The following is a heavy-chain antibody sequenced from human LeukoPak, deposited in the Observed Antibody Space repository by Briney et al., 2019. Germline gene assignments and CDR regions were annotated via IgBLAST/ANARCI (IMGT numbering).Heavy chain of an antibody. J-gene: IGHJ1*01. Sequence: SETLSLTCTVSGGSISNYYWNWIRQPPGKGLEWIGYIYYTGNTNYNPSLKSRVTISVDKSKNQFSLKLSSVTAADTAVYYCASFSEYFQHWGQGTLVTVSS. CDR2: IYYTGNT. CDR3: ASFSEYFQH. V-gene: IGHV4-59*12. CDR1: GGSISNYY.